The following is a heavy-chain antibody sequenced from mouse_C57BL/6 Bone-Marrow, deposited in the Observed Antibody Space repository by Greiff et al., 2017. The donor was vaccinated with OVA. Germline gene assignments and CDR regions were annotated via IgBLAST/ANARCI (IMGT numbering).Heavy chain of an antibody. CDR2: IDPSDRYT. D-gene: IGHD4-1*01. CDR1: GYTFTRYW. CDR3: AKANLYYYARDY. V-gene: IGHV1-69*01. Sequence: QVQLQPPGAELVLPGASVKLSCKASGYTFTRYWMHWVMQRPGQGLAWIGEIDPSDRYTNYNQQFKGKSTLTVDKSSSTAYMQLSSLTSEDSAVDYCAKANLYYYARDYWGQGTSVTGSS. J-gene: IGHJ4*01.